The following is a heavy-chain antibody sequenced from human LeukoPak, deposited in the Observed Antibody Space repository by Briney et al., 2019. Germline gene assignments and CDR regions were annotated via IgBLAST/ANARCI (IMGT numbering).Heavy chain of an antibody. Sequence: GGSLRLSCAASGFTFSSYWMHWVRQAPGKGLVWVSRINSDGSSTSYADSVKGRFTISRDNAKNTLYLQMNSLRAEDTAVYYCATSSYYDILTNDAFDIWGQGTMVTVSS. CDR2: INSDGSST. CDR1: GFTFSSYW. CDR3: ATSSYYDILTNDAFDI. D-gene: IGHD3-9*01. V-gene: IGHV3-74*01. J-gene: IGHJ3*02.